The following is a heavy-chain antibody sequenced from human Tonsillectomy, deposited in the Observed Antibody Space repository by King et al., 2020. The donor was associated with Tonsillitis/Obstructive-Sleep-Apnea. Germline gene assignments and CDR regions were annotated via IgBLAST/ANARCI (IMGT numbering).Heavy chain of an antibody. V-gene: IGHV4-59*01. CDR1: GGSISSYY. CDR3: ARGGWGYDFWSGYFFDY. CDR2: IYYSGST. Sequence: VQLQESGPGLVKPSETLSLTCTVSGGSISSYYWSWIRQPPGKGLEWIGDIYYSGSTNYNPSLKSRVTISVDTSKNQFSLKLSSVTAADTAVYYCARGGWGYDFWSGYFFDYWGQGTLVTVSS. J-gene: IGHJ4*02. D-gene: IGHD3-3*01.